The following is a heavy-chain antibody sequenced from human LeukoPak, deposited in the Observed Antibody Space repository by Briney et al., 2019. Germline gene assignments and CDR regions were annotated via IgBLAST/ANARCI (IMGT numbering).Heavy chain of an antibody. CDR2: IKGDGSEK. J-gene: IGHJ4*02. V-gene: IGHV3-7*01. CDR3: GRDGVSAAVDF. CDR1: GFTFSTYY. D-gene: IGHD2-2*01. Sequence: PGGSLRLSCVASGFTFSTYYKSCVRQAPGGGVEWVANIKGDGSEKYYVDSVKGRFTLSRDNAKNSLYLQMNSLRAEDTAVYYCGRDGVSAAVDFWGEGTLVTVSS.